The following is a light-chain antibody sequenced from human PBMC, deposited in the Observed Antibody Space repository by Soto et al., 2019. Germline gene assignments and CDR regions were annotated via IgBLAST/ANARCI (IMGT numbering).Light chain of an antibody. Sequence: DIQMTQSPSTLSASVGDRVTITCRASQRISTWLAWYQQHPGEAPKLLIYGASYLESGVPSRFSGSGSGTEFTLTIDSLQPGDVAVYYCHQYNSYSPFTFGPGTRVDIK. CDR1: QRISTW. V-gene: IGKV1-5*01. J-gene: IGKJ3*01. CDR3: HQYNSYSPFT. CDR2: GAS.